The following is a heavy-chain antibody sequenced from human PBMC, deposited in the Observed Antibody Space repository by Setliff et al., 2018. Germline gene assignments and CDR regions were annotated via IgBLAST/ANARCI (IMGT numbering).Heavy chain of an antibody. J-gene: IGHJ4*02. CDR1: GGTFSDYY. V-gene: IGHV4-34*01. D-gene: IGHD1-26*01. Sequence: SETLSLTCAAYGGTFSDYYWTWIRQPPGKGLEWIGQIYTSWSTNYNPSLKSRVTMSVDTSKNHVSLKLSSVTAADTAVYYCARQTSYRPADYWGQGTLVTVSS. CDR2: IYTSWST. CDR3: ARQTSYRPADY.